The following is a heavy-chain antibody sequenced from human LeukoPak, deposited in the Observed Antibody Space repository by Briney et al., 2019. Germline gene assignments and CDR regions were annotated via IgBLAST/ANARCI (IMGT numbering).Heavy chain of an antibody. V-gene: IGHV3-74*01. CDR2: INSDGSST. CDR1: GFTFSSYW. D-gene: IGHD5-12*01. CDR3: ARSYEYSRLEITRYFDY. Sequence: GGSLRLSCAASGFTFSSYWMHWVRQAPGKGLVWVSRINSDGSSTSYADSVKGRFTISRDNAKNTLYLQMNSLRAGDTAVYYCARSYEYSRLEITRYFDYWGQGTLVTVSS. J-gene: IGHJ4*02.